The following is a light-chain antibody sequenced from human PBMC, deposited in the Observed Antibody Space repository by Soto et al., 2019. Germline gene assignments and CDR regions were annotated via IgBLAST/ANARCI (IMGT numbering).Light chain of an antibody. CDR3: QHYNGYSRT. CDR1: QSISSW. J-gene: IGKJ1*01. CDR2: EAS. V-gene: IGKV1-5*03. Sequence: DIQMTQSPSTLSASVGDRVTITCRASQSISSWLAWYQQKPGIAPKLLIYEASSLKSGVPSRFSGSGSGTEFTLTISSLQPDDFATYYCQHYNGYSRTFGQGTKVEIK.